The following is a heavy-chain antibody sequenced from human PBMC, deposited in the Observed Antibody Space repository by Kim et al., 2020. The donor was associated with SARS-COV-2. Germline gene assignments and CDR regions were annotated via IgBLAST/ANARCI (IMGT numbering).Heavy chain of an antibody. CDR3: AKMDY. Sequence: GSGVNTYDTDHVKGRFTISRDNSKNTLYLQMNSLRVEDTAVYYCAKMDYWGQGTLATVSS. V-gene: IGHV3-23*01. CDR2: GSGVNT. J-gene: IGHJ4*02.